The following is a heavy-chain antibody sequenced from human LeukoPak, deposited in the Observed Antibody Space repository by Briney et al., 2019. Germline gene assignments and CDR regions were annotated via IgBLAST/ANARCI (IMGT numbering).Heavy chain of an antibody. J-gene: IGHJ4*02. CDR1: GFTLSRYR. CDR2: INEDASTI. V-gene: IGHV3-74*03. D-gene: IGHD3-16*01. Sequence: GGSLRLSCVASGFTLSRYRMHWVRQVPGKGLEWVSRINEDASTITYADSVKGRFTISRDNAKNTLYLQMNSLRAEDTAVYFCVRDLILVWTPGDDFDHWGQGTLVTVSS. CDR3: VRDLILVWTPGDDFDH.